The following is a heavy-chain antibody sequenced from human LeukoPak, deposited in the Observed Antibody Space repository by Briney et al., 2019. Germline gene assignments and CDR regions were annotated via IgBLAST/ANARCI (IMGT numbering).Heavy chain of an antibody. CDR1: GYTFTSYG. CDR3: ARGVQLWPMSPNFDY. D-gene: IGHD5-18*01. V-gene: IGHV1-18*01. Sequence: AASVKVSCKASGYTFTSYGISWVRQAPGQGLEWMGWISAYNGNTNYAQKLQGRVTMTTDTSTSTAYMELRSLRSDDTAVYYCARGVQLWPMSPNFDYWGQGTLVTVSS. J-gene: IGHJ4*02. CDR2: ISAYNGNT.